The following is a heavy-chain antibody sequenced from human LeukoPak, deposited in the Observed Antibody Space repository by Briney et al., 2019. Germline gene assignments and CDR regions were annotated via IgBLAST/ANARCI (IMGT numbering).Heavy chain of an antibody. CDR3: ARLGPYSGSYYDY. V-gene: IGHV4-34*01. D-gene: IGHD1-26*01. CDR1: GGSFSGYY. J-gene: IGHJ4*02. Sequence: SETLSLTCAVYGGSFSGYYWSWIRQPPGKGLEWIGEINHSGSTNYNPSLKSRVTISVDTSKNQFSLKLSSVTAADTAVYYCARLGPYSGSYYDYWGQGTLVTVSS. CDR2: INHSGST.